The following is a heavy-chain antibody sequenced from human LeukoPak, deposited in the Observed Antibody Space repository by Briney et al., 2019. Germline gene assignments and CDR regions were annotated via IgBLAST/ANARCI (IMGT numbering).Heavy chain of an antibody. CDR3: AREYYYGSGSYYNWSDP. CDR2: IYRDGRT. Sequence: GGSLRLSCAVSGLTVSGTYMSWVRQAPGKGLEWVSSIYRDGRTYHAESMKGRLSISRDQSKNTVYLQMNSLRTEDTALYYCAREYYYGSGSYYNWSDPWGQGTLVTVSS. J-gene: IGHJ5*02. D-gene: IGHD3-10*01. V-gene: IGHV3-53*01. CDR1: GLTVSGTY.